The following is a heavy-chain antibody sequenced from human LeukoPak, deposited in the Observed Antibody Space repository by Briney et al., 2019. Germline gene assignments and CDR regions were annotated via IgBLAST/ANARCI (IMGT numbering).Heavy chain of an antibody. V-gene: IGHV3-21*01. CDR2: ISSSSSYI. Sequence: GGSLRLSCAASGFTFSSYSMNWVRQAPGKGLEWVSSISSSSSYIYYADSVKGRFTISRDNAKNSLNLQMNSLRAEDTAVYYCARDVDYANPRHDYWGQGTLVTVSS. D-gene: IGHD4/OR15-4a*01. CDR3: ARDVDYANPRHDY. J-gene: IGHJ4*02. CDR1: GFTFSSYS.